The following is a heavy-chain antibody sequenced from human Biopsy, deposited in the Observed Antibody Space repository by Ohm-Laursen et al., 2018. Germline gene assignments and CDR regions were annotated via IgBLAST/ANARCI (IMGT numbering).Heavy chain of an antibody. D-gene: IGHD4-23*01. CDR1: GGSVSSGDYY. J-gene: IGHJ1*01. Sequence: TLSLTCTVSGGSVSSGDYYWTWIRQPPGKGLEWIGHISHTGYTSYKSSLKSRVTISLDTSRKHFSLRLTSLAAADTAVYYCARGSNEYGGLYFPHWGQGTLATVSS. CDR3: ARGSNEYGGLYFPH. CDR2: ISHTGYT. V-gene: IGHV4-61*03.